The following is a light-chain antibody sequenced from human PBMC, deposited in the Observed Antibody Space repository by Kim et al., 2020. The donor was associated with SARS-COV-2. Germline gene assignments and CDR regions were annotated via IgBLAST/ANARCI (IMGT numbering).Light chain of an antibody. CDR3: GTWDSSLSAYV. Sequence: GQKVTISCSGSSSSIGNHYVSWYQQLPGTAPKLLIYDNDKRPSGIPDRFSGSKSGTSATLDITGLQTGDEADYYCGTWDSSLSAYVFGTGTKVTVL. CDR2: DND. V-gene: IGLV1-51*01. J-gene: IGLJ1*01. CDR1: SSSIGNHY.